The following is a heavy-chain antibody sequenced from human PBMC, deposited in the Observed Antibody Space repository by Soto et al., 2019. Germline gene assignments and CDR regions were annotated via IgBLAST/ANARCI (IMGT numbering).Heavy chain of an antibody. CDR1: GASIGTSNW. D-gene: IGHD3-9*01. Sequence: QVQLQESGPGLVKPSGTLSLTCAVSGASIGTSNWWSWVRQSPGKGLEWIGEIHDSGSTKYNPSLKSRVPISLDKSKHQSSLHVRSGTAADTAVYYCARLKTYDILNKADSWGQGSLVTVSS. CDR2: IHDSGST. CDR3: ARLKTYDILNKADS. V-gene: IGHV4-4*02. J-gene: IGHJ4*02.